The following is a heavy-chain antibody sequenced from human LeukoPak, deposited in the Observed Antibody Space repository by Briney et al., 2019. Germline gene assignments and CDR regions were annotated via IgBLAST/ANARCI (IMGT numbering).Heavy chain of an antibody. D-gene: IGHD1-14*01. Sequence: GGSLRLSCAASGFTFSSYAMSWVRQAPGKGLEWVSAISGSGGTTYNAESLKGRVTISRDNSNNTLFLHVSSLRAEDTAVYYCAIVILRSGNLETFDYWGQGTLVTVSS. CDR3: AIVILRSGNLETFDY. CDR2: ISGSGGTT. J-gene: IGHJ4*02. CDR1: GFTFSSYA. V-gene: IGHV3-23*01.